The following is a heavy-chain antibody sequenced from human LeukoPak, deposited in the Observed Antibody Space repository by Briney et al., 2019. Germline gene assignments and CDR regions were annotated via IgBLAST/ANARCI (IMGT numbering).Heavy chain of an antibody. V-gene: IGHV1-46*01. D-gene: IGHD3-22*01. CDR3: ARDGYSSGYSRDAFDI. Sequence: ASVTVSCKASGYTFTSYYMHWVRQAPGQGLEWMGIINPSGGSTSYAQKFQGRVTMTRDTSTSTVYMELSSLRSEDTAVYYCARDGYSSGYSRDAFDIWGQGTMVTVSS. CDR1: GYTFTSYY. CDR2: INPSGGST. J-gene: IGHJ3*02.